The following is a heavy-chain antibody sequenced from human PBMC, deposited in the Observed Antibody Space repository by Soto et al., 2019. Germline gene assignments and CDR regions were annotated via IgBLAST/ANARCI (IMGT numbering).Heavy chain of an antibody. CDR3: AREWSAAGHFYGMDV. V-gene: IGHV1-8*01. D-gene: IGHD6-13*01. CDR2: MNTNSDDT. J-gene: IGHJ6*02. Sequence: RASVKGSCKTSGYTFTSYDINWVRQAPGQGLEWVGWMNTNSDDTRSAQKFRGRLTLTRDKSMRAVYMKLSNLRPDDTAVYYCAREWSAAGHFYGMDVRGQGTTVTVSS. CDR1: GYTFTSYD.